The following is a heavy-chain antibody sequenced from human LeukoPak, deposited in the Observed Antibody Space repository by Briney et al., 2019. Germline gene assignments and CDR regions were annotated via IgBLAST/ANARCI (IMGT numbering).Heavy chain of an antibody. D-gene: IGHD3-10*01. Sequence: ASVKVSCKASGGTFSSYAIRWVRQAPGQGLEWMGRIIPILGIANYAQKFQGRVTITADKSTSAAYMELSSLRSEDTAVYYCATLPGFYYGSGTRRDWFDPWGQGTLVTVSS. CDR2: IIPILGIA. V-gene: IGHV1-69*04. CDR3: ATLPGFYYGSGTRRDWFDP. J-gene: IGHJ5*02. CDR1: GGTFSSYA.